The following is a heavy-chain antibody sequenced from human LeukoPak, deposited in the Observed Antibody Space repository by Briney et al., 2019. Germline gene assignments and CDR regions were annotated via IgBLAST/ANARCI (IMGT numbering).Heavy chain of an antibody. CDR2: ISSSSSTI. V-gene: IGHV3-48*01. CDR3: ARGSTYYDSSGQVPFDY. CDR1: GFTFSTYS. Sequence: GGSLRLSCAASGFTFSTYSMNWVRQAPGKGLEWVSYISSSSSTIYYADSVKGRFTIPRDNAKNSLYLQMNSLRAEDTAVYYCARGSTYYDSSGQVPFDYWGQGTLVTVSS. J-gene: IGHJ4*02. D-gene: IGHD3-22*01.